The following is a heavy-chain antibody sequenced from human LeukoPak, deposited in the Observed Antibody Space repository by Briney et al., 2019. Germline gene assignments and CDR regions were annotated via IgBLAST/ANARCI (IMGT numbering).Heavy chain of an antibody. CDR3: AKIGRKYDFWTGFYEEEVDYMDV. J-gene: IGHJ6*03. D-gene: IGHD3-3*01. CDR2: ISGSDGST. V-gene: IGHV3-23*01. Sequence: AGGSLRLSCAASGFTFSSYAMSWVRQAPGKGLEWVSVISGSDGSTYYADSVKGRFTISRDNSKNTLYFQMNSLRAEDTAVYYCAKIGRKYDFWTGFYEEEVDYMDVWGKGTTVTVSS. CDR1: GFTFSSYA.